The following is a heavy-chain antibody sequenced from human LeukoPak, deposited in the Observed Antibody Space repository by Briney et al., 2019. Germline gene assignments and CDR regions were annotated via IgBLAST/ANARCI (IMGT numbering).Heavy chain of an antibody. D-gene: IGHD3-10*01. J-gene: IGHJ5*02. CDR2: MNPNSGNT. Sequence: GASVKVSCKASGYTFTSYDINWVRQATGQELEWMGWMNPNSGNTGYAQKFQGRVTITRNTSISTAYMELSSMRSEDTAVYYCARAPRITMVRGVIYWFDPWGQGTLVTVSS. CDR3: ARAPRITMVRGVIYWFDP. V-gene: IGHV1-8*03. CDR1: GYTFTSYD.